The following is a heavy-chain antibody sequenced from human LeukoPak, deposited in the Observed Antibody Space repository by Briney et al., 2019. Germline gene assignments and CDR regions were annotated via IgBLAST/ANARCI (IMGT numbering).Heavy chain of an antibody. CDR1: GGSISGSSYY. CDR2: IYYTGST. V-gene: IGHV4-39*01. CDR3: ARQNPLNSFDP. Sequence: SETPSLACTVSGGSISGSSYYWGWIRLPPGKGLEWIGRIYYTGSTYYNPSLKSRVTISVDTSKNQFSLNLTSVTAADTAVYYCARQNPLNSFDPWGQGTLATVSS. J-gene: IGHJ5*02.